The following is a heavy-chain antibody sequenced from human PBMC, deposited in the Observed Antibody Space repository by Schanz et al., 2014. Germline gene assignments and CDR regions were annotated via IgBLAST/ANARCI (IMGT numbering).Heavy chain of an antibody. CDR1: GGSISSSTYW. CDR3: ASRASGWYALGYFDY. CDR2: IYYSGTT. Sequence: QLQLQESGPGLVKPSETLSLTCTVSGGSISSSTYWWGWIRQPPGKGLEWIGGIYYSGTTYYNPSLKSRLSMSVDPSKNQFSLKRSSVTAADTAVYYCASRASGWYALGYFDYWGQGAPVTVSS. V-gene: IGHV4-39*01. J-gene: IGHJ4*02. D-gene: IGHD6-19*01.